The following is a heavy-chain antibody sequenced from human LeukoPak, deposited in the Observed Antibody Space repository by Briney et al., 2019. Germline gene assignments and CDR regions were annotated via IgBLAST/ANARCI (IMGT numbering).Heavy chain of an antibody. CDR3: AGHLRWFDY. CDR1: GGSFSGYY. D-gene: IGHD4-23*01. V-gene: IGHV4-34*01. J-gene: IGHJ4*02. CDR2: INHSGST. Sequence: SETLSLTCAVYGGSFSGYYWSWIRQPPGKGLEWIGEINHSGSTNYNPSLKSRVTISVDTSKNQFSLKLSSVTAADTAVYYCAGHLRWFDYWGQGTLVTVSS.